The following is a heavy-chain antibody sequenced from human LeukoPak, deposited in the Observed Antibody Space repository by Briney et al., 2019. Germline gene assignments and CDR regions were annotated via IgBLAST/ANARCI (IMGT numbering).Heavy chain of an antibody. Sequence: PAETLSLTCSVSDAFISSFYLRWIRQPAGKGLEWIGHIETGGRTNYNLSLRSRVTMSTDTSKKQFSLNLTSVTAADTAIYYCAIGNRWFVPWGQGTLVTVSS. CDR1: DAFISSFY. CDR2: IETGGRT. CDR3: AIGNRWFVP. J-gene: IGHJ5*02. V-gene: IGHV4-4*07. D-gene: IGHD4-23*01.